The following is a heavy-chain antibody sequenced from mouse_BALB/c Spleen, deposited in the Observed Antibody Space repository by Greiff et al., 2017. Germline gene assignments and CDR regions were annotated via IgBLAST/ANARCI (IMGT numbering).Heavy chain of an antibody. Sequence: DVKLVESGGGLVQPGGSRKLSCAASGFTFSSFGMHWVRQAPEKGLEWVAYISSGSSTIYYADTVKGRFTISRDNPKNTLFLQMTSLRSEDTAMYYCARGDGNSAWFAYWGQGTLVTVSA. CDR3: ARGDGNSAWFAY. V-gene: IGHV5-17*02. CDR1: GFTFSSFG. D-gene: IGHD2-1*01. J-gene: IGHJ3*01. CDR2: ISSGSSTI.